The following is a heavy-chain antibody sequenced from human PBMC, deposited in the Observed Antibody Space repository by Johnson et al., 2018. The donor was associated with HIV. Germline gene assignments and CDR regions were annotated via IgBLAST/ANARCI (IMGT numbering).Heavy chain of an antibody. Sequence: VQLVESGGGVVQPGGSLRLSCAASGFTFDDYAMHWVRQAPGKGLEWVSGISWNSGSIGYADYVKGRFTISRDNAKNSVYLQRNSLRAVDTAMYYCSRHSPRGYSGYEALYIWGQGTMVTVS. CDR2: ISWNSGSI. V-gene: IGHV3-9*01. CDR3: SRHSPRGYSGYEALYI. CDR1: GFTFDDYA. D-gene: IGHD5-12*01. J-gene: IGHJ3*02.